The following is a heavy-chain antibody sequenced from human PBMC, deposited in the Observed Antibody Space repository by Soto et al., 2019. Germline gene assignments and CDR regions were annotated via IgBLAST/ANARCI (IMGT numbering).Heavy chain of an antibody. Sequence: GGSLRLSCAASGFTFSSYAMHWVRQAPGKGLEWVAVISYDGSNKYYADSVKGRFTISRDNSKNTMYLQMNSLRAEDTAVYYCARDGRWSGSGWYWKFDYWGQGTLVTVSS. V-gene: IGHV3-30-3*01. J-gene: IGHJ4*02. CDR2: ISYDGSNK. D-gene: IGHD6-13*01. CDR3: ARDGRWSGSGWYWKFDY. CDR1: GFTFSSYA.